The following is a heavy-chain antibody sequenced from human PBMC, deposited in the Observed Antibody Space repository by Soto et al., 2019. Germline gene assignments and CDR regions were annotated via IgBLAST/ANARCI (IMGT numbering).Heavy chain of an antibody. CDR3: GLLAARPRGYYYYYGMDV. CDR1: GGSISSSSYY. Sequence: SETLSLTCTVSGGSISSSSYYWGWIRQPPGKGLEWIGSIYYSGSTYYNPSLKSRVTISVDTSKNQFSLKLSSVTAADTAVYYCGLLAARPRGYYYYYGMDVWGQGTTVTVSS. V-gene: IGHV4-39*01. D-gene: IGHD6-6*01. J-gene: IGHJ6*02. CDR2: IYYSGST.